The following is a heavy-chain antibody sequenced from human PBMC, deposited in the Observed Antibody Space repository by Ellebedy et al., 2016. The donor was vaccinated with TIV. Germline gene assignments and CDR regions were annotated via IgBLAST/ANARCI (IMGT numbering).Heavy chain of an antibody. Sequence: GESLKISCAASGFTFSTYVMSWVRQAPGRGLEWVSVIYSGGTTYYADSVKGRFTISRDNSKNTVYLQMNSLRVEETAVYYCARGARGSGSFSWGQGTLVTVSS. D-gene: IGHD3-10*01. CDR2: IYSGGTT. CDR3: ARGARGSGSFS. CDR1: GFTFSTYV. V-gene: IGHV3-53*01. J-gene: IGHJ5*02.